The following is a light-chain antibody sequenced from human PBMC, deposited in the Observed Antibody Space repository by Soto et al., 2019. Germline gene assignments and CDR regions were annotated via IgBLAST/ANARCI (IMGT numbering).Light chain of an antibody. J-gene: IGKJ5*01. V-gene: IGKV1-33*01. CDR3: QQYDNFPRAIN. CDR2: DAS. Sequence: DIQMTQSPSSLSASVGDRVTIACQASQDISNYLHWYQQKPGKAPKLLIYDASNLETGVPSRFSGSGSGTDFTFTISSLQPEDIATYYCQQYDNFPRAINFGQGTRQEI. CDR1: QDISNY.